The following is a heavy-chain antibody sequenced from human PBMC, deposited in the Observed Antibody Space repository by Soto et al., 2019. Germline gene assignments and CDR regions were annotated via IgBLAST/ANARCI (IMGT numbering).Heavy chain of an antibody. V-gene: IGHV1-8*01. CDR1: GYTFTSYD. D-gene: IGHD6-19*01. CDR2: LNPNSGNT. CDR3: ATSGGGWYLY. J-gene: IGHJ4*02. Sequence: QVQLVQSGAEVKKPGASVKVSCKASGYTFTSYDINWVRQATGQGLEWMGWLNPNSGNTGYAQKFQGRVTLTRNTSINTAYIDLSSLRSDDTAVYYCATSGGGWYLYWGQGTLVTVSS.